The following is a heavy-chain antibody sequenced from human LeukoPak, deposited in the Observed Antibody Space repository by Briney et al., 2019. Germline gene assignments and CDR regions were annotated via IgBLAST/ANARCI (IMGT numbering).Heavy chain of an antibody. D-gene: IGHD5-12*01. Sequence: SETLSLTCAVYGGSFSGYYWSWIRQPPGKGLEWIGEINHSGSTNYNPSLKSRVTISVDTSKNKFSLKLSSVTAADTAVYYRVRGTPPDIVATTHGYYFDYWGQGTLVTVSS. CDR1: GGSFSGYY. CDR3: VRGTPPDIVATTHGYYFDY. CDR2: INHSGST. V-gene: IGHV4-34*01. J-gene: IGHJ4*02.